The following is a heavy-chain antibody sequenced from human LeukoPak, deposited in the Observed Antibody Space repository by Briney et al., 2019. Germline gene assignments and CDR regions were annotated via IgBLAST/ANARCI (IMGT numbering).Heavy chain of an antibody. CDR2: ISSSSSSI. J-gene: IGHJ4*02. CDR1: GFTVSTTY. D-gene: IGHD2-8*01. CDR3: ARAEWWY. V-gene: IGHV3-21*01. Sequence: GGSLRLSCAASGFTVSTTYMSWVRQAPGKGLEWVSSISSSSSSISYADSVKGRFTISRDNAKNSLYLQMNSLRAEDTAVYYCARAEWWYWGQGTLVTVSS.